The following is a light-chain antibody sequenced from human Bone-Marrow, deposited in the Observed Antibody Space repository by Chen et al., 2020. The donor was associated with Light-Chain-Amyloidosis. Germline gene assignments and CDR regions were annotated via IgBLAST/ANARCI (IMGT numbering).Light chain of an antibody. Sequence: SYVLTQPSSVSVAPGQTATIACGGNNIGSTSVHRYQQTPGQAPLLVVSDDSDRPSGIPERLSGANAGNTATLTSSRVEAGDEADYYCQVWDRSSDHPVFGGGTKLTVL. CDR3: QVWDRSSDHPV. J-gene: IGLJ3*02. V-gene: IGLV3-21*02. CDR1: NIGSTS. CDR2: DDS.